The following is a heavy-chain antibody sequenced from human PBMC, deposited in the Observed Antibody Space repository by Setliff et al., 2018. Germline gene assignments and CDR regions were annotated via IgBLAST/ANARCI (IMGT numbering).Heavy chain of an antibody. CDR1: GFTFSGSA. D-gene: IGHD3-3*01. Sequence: PGESLKISCAASGFTFSGSAMHWVRQASGKGLEWVGRIRNKANSYATAYATSVQDRFTISRHDSESTTYLQMNGLKTEDTAVYYCVRHMTYYDFWRGYYSTSDAFHVWGQGTMVTVSS. CDR2: IRNKANSYAT. J-gene: IGHJ3*01. CDR3: VRHMTYYDFWRGYYSTSDAFHV. V-gene: IGHV3-73*01.